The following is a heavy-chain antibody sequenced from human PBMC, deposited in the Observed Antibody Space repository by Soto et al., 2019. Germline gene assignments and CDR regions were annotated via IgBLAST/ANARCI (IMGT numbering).Heavy chain of an antibody. J-gene: IGHJ4*02. D-gene: IGHD6-13*01. V-gene: IGHV4-4*02. CDR3: ARALGIASATPVY. Sequence: QVQLQESGPGLVKPSGTLSLTCAVSGGSISSSNWWSWVRQPPGKGLEWIGEIYHSGSTNYNPSLQSRFTISADKSKNQFPLKLSSVTAADTAVYYCARALGIASATPVYWGQGTLVTVSS. CDR2: IYHSGST. CDR1: GGSISSSNW.